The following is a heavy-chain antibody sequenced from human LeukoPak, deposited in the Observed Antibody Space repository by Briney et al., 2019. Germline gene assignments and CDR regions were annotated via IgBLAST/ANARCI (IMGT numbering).Heavy chain of an antibody. CDR3: ARRPQFVVSSVYSTPFDY. V-gene: IGHV4-39*01. D-gene: IGHD3-22*01. Sequence: PSEKLSLTCTVSGGSISSSSYYWGWIRQPPGKGLEWIGSIYYSGSTYYNPSLKRRVTLSINTYKNQFSLKLTSVTAADTAVYYCARRPQFVVSSVYSTPFDYWGQGTLVTVSS. CDR1: GGSISSSSYY. CDR2: IYYSGST. J-gene: IGHJ4*02.